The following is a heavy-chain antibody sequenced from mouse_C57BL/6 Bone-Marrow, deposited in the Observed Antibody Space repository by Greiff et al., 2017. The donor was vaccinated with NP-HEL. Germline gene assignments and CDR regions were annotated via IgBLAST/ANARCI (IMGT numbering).Heavy chain of an antibody. CDR2: ISSGGSYT. CDR1: GFTFSSYG. CDR3: ARHGGSSWLAY. Sequence: VQLKESGGDLVKPGGSLKLSCAASGFTFSSYGMSWVRQTPDKRLEWVATISSGGSYTYYQDSVKGSFTISRDNANNTPYLKKSSLKSEDTAMYYGARHGGSSWLAYGGQGTLVTVSA. J-gene: IGHJ3*01. V-gene: IGHV5-6*01.